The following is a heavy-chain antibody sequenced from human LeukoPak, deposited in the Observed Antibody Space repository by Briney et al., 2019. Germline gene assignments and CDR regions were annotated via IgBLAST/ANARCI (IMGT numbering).Heavy chain of an antibody. D-gene: IGHD2-15*01. J-gene: IGHJ4*02. CDR2: INSDGSST. CDR1: GFTFSSYW. CDR3: ARDRSGIPSLFDY. Sequence: GGSPRLSCAASGFTFSSYWMHWARQAPGKGLVWVSRINSDGSSTSYADSVKGRFTISRDNAKNTLYLQMNSLRAEDTAVYYCARDRSGIPSLFDYWGQGTLVTVSS. V-gene: IGHV3-74*01.